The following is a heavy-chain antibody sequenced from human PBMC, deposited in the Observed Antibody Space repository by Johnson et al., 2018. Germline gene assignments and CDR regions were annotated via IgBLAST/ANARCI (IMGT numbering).Heavy chain of an antibody. V-gene: IGHV3-23*04. D-gene: IGHD3-9*01. CDR3: AKDRGTYYGILTGYYRNYYSYGMDV. CDR1: GFTFSSYA. CDR2: ISGSGGST. Sequence: VQLVESGGGLVQPGGSLRLSCAASGFTFSSYAMSWVRQAPGKGLEWVSAISGSGGSTYYADSVKGRFTISRDNSKTTLYLQMNSLRAEDTAVYYCAKDRGTYYGILTGYYRNYYSYGMDVWGQGTTVTVSS. J-gene: IGHJ6*02.